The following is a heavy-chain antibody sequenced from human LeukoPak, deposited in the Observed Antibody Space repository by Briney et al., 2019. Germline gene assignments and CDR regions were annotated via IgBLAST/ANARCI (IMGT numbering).Heavy chain of an antibody. CDR1: GGSISSYY. CDR3: ARLPNYFYDYMDV. V-gene: IGHV4-59*05. Sequence: SETLSLTCTVSGGSISSYYWSWIRQPPGKGLEWIGSIYYSGSTYYNPSLKSRVSISVDTSKNQFSLKVSSVTAADTAVYYCARLPNYFYDYMDVWGKGTTVTISS. CDR2: IYYSGST. J-gene: IGHJ6*03.